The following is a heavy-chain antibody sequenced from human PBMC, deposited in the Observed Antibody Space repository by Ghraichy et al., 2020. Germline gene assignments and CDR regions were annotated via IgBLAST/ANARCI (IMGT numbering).Heavy chain of an antibody. CDR1: GFTFGNYW. CDR3: VRLRLSQGAY. V-gene: IGHV3-74*03. D-gene: IGHD4/OR15-4a*01. Sequence: GGSLRLSCVGSGFTFGNYWMLWARQAPGKGLVWVSRISGDGSITTYADSVKGRFTVSRDNARNTLYLQMNSLRAEETAVYYCVRLRLSQGAYWGQGALVTVSS. J-gene: IGHJ4*02. CDR2: ISGDGSIT.